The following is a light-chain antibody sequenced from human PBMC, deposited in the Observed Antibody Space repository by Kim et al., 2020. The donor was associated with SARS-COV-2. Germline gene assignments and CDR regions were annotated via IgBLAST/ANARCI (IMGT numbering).Light chain of an antibody. V-gene: IGKV3-15*01. CDR2: GAY. Sequence: EIVMTQSPATLSVSPGERATLSCRASQSVNSNLAWYQQKPGQAPRLLIYGAYTRATDIPDRFSGSGSGTEFTLIISNLHSEDIAVYYCQQYDNWPPYTFGQGTKLEI. CDR1: QSVNSN. CDR3: QQYDNWPPYT. J-gene: IGKJ2*01.